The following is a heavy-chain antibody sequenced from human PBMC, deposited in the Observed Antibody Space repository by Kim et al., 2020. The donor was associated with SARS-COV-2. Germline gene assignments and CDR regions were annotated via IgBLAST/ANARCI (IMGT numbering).Heavy chain of an antibody. V-gene: IGHV3-43*02. CDR1: GFSFGDYA. D-gene: IGHD6-19*01. CDR2: ISGDGSTT. Sequence: GGSLRLSCVASGFSFGDYAMHWVCQVPEKGLEWVSLISGDGSTTYYADSVKGRFTISRDNSKDSLYLQMTSLTTEDTALYYCAKKGAVGYSSGWYPDFWGQGTLVTVSS. CDR3: AKKGAVGYSSGWYPDF. J-gene: IGHJ4*02.